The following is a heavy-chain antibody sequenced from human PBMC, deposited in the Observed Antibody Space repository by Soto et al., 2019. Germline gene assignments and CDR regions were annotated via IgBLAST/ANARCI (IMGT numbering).Heavy chain of an antibody. CDR3: AKDMTITFPIHYYYGMDV. V-gene: IGHV1-69*06. Sequence: SVKVSCKASGGTFSSYAISWVRQAPGQGLEWMGGIIPIFGTANYAQKFQGRVTITADKSTSTAYMELSSLRSEDTAVYYCAKDMTITFPIHYYYGMDVWGQGTTVTVSS. J-gene: IGHJ6*02. CDR1: GGTFSSYA. CDR2: IIPIFGTA. D-gene: IGHD3-16*01.